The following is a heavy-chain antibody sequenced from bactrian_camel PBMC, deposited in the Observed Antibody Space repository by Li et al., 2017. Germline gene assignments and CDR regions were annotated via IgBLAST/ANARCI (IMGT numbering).Heavy chain of an antibody. J-gene: IGHJ4*01. CDR3: ARCLVGRVCPQPCSGR. V-gene: IGHV3S67*01. D-gene: IGHD1*01. CDR2: IDSGSTA. CDR1: GDTYSRYC. Sequence: DVQLVESGGSSVQAGGSLTLSCTASGDTYSRYCITWFRQAPGKEREGVGAIDSGSTANYADAAKGRFTISRDSAQNTVYLQMTNLKAEDTAVYYCARCLVGRVCPQPCSGRWGQGTQVTVS.